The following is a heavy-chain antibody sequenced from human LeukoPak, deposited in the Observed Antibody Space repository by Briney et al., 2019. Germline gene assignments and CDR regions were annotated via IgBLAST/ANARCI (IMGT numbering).Heavy chain of an antibody. CDR1: GGSFSGYY. J-gene: IGHJ4*02. V-gene: IGHV4-34*01. CDR3: ARGWGRSTTFWDY. CDR2: INHSGST. D-gene: IGHD2-2*01. Sequence: PSETLSLTCAVYGGSFSGYYWSWIRQPPGKGLEWIGEINHSGSTNYNPSLKSRVTISVDTSKNQFSLKLSSVTAADTAVYYCARGWGRSTTFWDYWGQGTLATVSS.